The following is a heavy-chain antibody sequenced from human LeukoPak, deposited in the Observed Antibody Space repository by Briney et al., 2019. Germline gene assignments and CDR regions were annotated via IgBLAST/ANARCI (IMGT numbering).Heavy chain of an antibody. D-gene: IGHD6-13*01. V-gene: IGHV3-9*01. CDR2: ISWNSGSI. CDR3: AKDIYSSSSEYAFDI. CDR1: GFTFDDYA. J-gene: IGHJ3*02. Sequence: GRSLRLSCAASGFTFDDYAMHWVRQAPGKGLECVSGISWNSGSIGYADSVKGRFTISRDNAKNSLYLQMNSLRAEDTALYYCAKDIYSSSSEYAFDIWGQGTMVTVSS.